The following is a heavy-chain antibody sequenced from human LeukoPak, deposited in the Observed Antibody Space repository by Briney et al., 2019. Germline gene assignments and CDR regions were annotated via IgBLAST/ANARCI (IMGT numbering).Heavy chain of an antibody. CDR1: GGSFSGYY. D-gene: IGHD3-3*01. V-gene: IGHV4-34*01. CDR2: INHSGST. CDR3: ARGPTIFGVVINYFDY. J-gene: IGHJ4*02. Sequence: PSETLSLTCAVYGGSFSGYYWSWIRQPPGKGLEWIGEINHSGSTNYNPSHKSRVTISVDTSKNQFSLKLSSVTAADTAVYYCARGPTIFGVVINYFDYWGQGTLVTVSS.